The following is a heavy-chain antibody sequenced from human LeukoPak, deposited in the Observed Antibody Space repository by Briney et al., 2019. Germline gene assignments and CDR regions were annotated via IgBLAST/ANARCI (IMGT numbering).Heavy chain of an antibody. J-gene: IGHJ3*01. D-gene: IGHD1-26*01. CDR3: ARDRLGNKGFGGGFDL. CDR2: IWHDERYK. Sequence: GGSLRLSCAASEFTFSNYGMHWVRQAPGKGLEWVTIIWHDERYKYYADSVKCRFTISRDSSKTTLYLEMNNLRAEDTAIYYCARDRLGNKGFGGGFDLWGQGTMVTVSS. V-gene: IGHV3-33*01. CDR1: EFTFSNYG.